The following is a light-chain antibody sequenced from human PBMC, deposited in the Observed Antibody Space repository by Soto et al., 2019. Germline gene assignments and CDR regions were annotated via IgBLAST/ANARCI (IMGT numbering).Light chain of an antibody. Sequence: SPRTMKQATEEKAADSGGDSQSVSNNYLDWYKQKTGQAPRLLVYGASNRATGIPDRFSGSGSGTDFSLTIRRLGSAAFAVYYCQVYASSPLTLGLGTRLEIK. J-gene: IGKJ5*01. CDR3: QVYASSPLT. CDR1: QSVSNNY. V-gene: IGKV3-20*01. CDR2: GAS.